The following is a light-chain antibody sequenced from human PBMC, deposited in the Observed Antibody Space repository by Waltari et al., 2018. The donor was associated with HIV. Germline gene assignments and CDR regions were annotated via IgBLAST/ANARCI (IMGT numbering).Light chain of an antibody. CDR3: CSYAGSDTLV. CDR1: RRTVGTYNV. V-gene: IGLV2-23*02. J-gene: IGLJ3*02. Sequence: HSAMTQPASVSGSPGQSSTIPCPGTRRTVGTYNVVSWYQQHPGKAPKLLIYEVKRRPSGLSDLFSGSKSGNTASLTVSGLQAEDEAIYYCCSYAGSDTLVFGGGTSLTIL. CDR2: EVK.